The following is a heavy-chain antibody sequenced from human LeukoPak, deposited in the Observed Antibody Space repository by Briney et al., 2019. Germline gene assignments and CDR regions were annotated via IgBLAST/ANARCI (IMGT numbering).Heavy chain of an antibody. V-gene: IGHV3-23*01. CDR1: GFTFSSYA. J-gene: IGHJ4*02. CDR2: ISGSGGST. Sequence: GGSMRLSCAASGFTFSSYAMSWVRQAPGKGLEWVSAISGSGGSTYYADSVKGRFTISRDNSKNTLYLQMNSLRAEDTAVYYCAKDSYYYDSSGYFYWGQGTLVTVSS. CDR3: AKDSYYYDSSGYFY. D-gene: IGHD3-22*01.